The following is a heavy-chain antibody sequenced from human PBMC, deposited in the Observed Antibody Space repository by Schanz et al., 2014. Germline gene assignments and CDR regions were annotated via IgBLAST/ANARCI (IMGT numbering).Heavy chain of an antibody. CDR3: ARAFRGGYYFDY. CDR2: IYDNGDS. CDR1: GGSISSYY. Sequence: QVQLQESAPGLVMPSETLSLTCAVSGGSISSYYWSWIRQPPGKGLEWIGYIYDNGDSNYNPSLRSRVTISLDTSIHHFSLRVSSVTAADTAVYYCARAFRGGYYFDYWGQGTLVTVSS. D-gene: IGHD3-16*01. J-gene: IGHJ4*02. V-gene: IGHV4-59*01.